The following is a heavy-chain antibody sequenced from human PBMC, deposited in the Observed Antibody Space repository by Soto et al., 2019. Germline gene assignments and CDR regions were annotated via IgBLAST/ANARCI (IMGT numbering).Heavy chain of an antibody. J-gene: IGHJ6*03. CDR2: INPNSGGT. CDR1: GYTFTGYY. D-gene: IGHD3-10*01. V-gene: IGHV1-2*04. CDR3: ARGGVRGVYYYYMDV. Sequence: GASVTVSCKTSGYTFTGYYMHWVRQAPGQGLEWMGWINPNSGGTNYAQKFQGWVTMTRDTSISTAYMELSRLRSDDTAVYYCARGGVRGVYYYYMDVWGKGTTVTVSS.